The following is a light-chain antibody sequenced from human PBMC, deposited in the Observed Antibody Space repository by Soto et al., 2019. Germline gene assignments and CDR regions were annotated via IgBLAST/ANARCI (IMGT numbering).Light chain of an antibody. J-gene: IGLJ1*01. CDR3: TSYTTTNTPYV. CDR2: EVT. CDR1: SSDVGAYNF. V-gene: IGLV2-14*01. Sequence: QSALTQPASVSGSPGQSITISCSGTSSDVGAYNFVSWYQVHPGRAPKLIISEVTVRPSGVSHRFSGSKSGTSASLTISGRQAEDEADYYGTSYTTTNTPYVFGSGTKVTVL.